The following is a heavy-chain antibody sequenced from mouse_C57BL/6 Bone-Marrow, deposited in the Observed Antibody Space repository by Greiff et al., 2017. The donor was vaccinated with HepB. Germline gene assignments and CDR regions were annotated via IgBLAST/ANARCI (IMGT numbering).Heavy chain of an antibody. CDR2: IYPGSGST. D-gene: IGHD2-1*01. J-gene: IGHJ1*03. V-gene: IGHV1-55*01. Sequence: VQLQQPGAELVKPGASVKLSCKASGYTFTSYWITWVKQRPGQGLEWIGDIYPGSGSTNYNEKFKSKATLTVDTSSSTAYMQLSSLTSEDSAVYYWARGGSYYRYFDVWGTGTTVTVCS. CDR3: ARGGSYYRYFDV. CDR1: GYTFTSYW.